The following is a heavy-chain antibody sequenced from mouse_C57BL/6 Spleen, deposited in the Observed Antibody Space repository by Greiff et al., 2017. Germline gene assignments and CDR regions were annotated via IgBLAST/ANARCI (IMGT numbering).Heavy chain of an antibody. J-gene: IGHJ3*01. D-gene: IGHD2-4*01. Sequence: EVQRVESGGGLVKPGGSLKLSCAASGFTFSSYAMSWVRQTPEKRLEWVATISDGGSYTYYPDNVKGRFTISRDNAKNNLYLQMSHLKSEDTAMYYCARERLRRGFAYWGQGTLVTVSA. CDR2: ISDGGSYT. CDR3: ARERLRRGFAY. V-gene: IGHV5-4*01. CDR1: GFTFSSYA.